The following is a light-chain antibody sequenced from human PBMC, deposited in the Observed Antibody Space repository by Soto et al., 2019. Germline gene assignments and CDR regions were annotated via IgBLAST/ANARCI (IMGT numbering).Light chain of an antibody. V-gene: IGLV3-25*02. Sequence: SYELTQPPSVSVSPGQTARITCSGDALPKQYAYWYQQKPGQAPVLVIYKDSERPSGIPERFSGSSSGTTVTLTIGGVQAEDEAEYYCQSADSSGTYVFGTGTKVTVL. CDR1: ALPKQY. CDR2: KDS. CDR3: QSADSSGTYV. J-gene: IGLJ1*01.